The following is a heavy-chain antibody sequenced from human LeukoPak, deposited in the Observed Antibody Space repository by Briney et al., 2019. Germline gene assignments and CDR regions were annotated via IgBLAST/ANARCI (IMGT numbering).Heavy chain of an antibody. V-gene: IGHV4-39*01. CDR1: GGSIGSSSYY. CDR3: ARHADNGNENRAFDI. J-gene: IGHJ3*02. Sequence: PSETLSLTCTVSGGSIGSSSYYWGWIRQPPGKGLEWIGSIFYGRSTYYNPSLKSRLTISVDTSKSQFSLRLSSVTAADTAVYYCARHADNGNENRAFDIWGQGTMVTVSS. D-gene: IGHD1-26*01. CDR2: IFYGRST.